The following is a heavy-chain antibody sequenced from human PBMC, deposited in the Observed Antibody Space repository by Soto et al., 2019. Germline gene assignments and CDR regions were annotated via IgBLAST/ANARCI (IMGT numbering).Heavy chain of an antibody. CDR3: ARESGDGYYYGMDV. CDR1: GFTFSSYA. V-gene: IGHV3-30-3*01. J-gene: IGHJ6*02. CDR2: ISYDGSNK. D-gene: IGHD1-26*01. Sequence: PGGSLRLSCAASGFTFSSYAMHWVRQAPGKGLEWVAVISYDGSNKYYADSVKGRFTISRDNSKNTLYLQMNSLRAEDTAAYYCARESGDGYYYGMDVWGQGTTVTVSS.